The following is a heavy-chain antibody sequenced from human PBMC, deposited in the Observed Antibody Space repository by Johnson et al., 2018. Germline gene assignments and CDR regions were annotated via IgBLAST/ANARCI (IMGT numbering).Heavy chain of an antibody. Sequence: QLVESGPEVKKPGTSVKVSCQASGFTFSTSAVQWVRQARGQRLEWVGWIVVGNGNANYAKRFQERVTITRDMSTRTTYMELRSLRSEDTAVYYCAADPSMQSYFWGQGTLVTVSS. V-gene: IGHV1-58*03. CDR3: AADPSMQSYF. J-gene: IGHJ4*02. CDR1: GFTFSTSA. CDR2: IVVGNGNA. D-gene: IGHD2-8*01.